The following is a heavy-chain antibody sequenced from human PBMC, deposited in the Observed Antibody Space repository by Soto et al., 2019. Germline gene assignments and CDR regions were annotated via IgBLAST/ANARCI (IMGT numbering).Heavy chain of an antibody. CDR2: VFYSGTT. Sequence: QLQLQESGPGLVKPSETLSLTCTVSGGSITSSSHHWGWIRQPPGKVLEWIGSVFYSGTTYSSLSLKRRVTISVDTSKNQFSLKLNSVTAADTAVYYCAREYSSAPDNWGQGILVTVSS. D-gene: IGHD6-19*01. V-gene: IGHV4-39*01. CDR1: GGSITSSSHH. J-gene: IGHJ4*02. CDR3: AREYSSAPDN.